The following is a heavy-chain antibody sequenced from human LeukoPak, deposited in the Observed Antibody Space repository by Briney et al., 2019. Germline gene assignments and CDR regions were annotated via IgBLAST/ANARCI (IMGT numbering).Heavy chain of an antibody. Sequence: GASVKVSCTASGYTFPSYGISWVRQAPGQGLEWMGWISTFTGNTNYAQKFQDRVTMTTDTSTSTAYMELRSLRSDDTAMYYCARGVWGDAFDIWGQGTTVTLSS. D-gene: IGHD7-27*01. CDR2: ISTFTGNT. CDR1: GYTFPSYG. J-gene: IGHJ3*02. V-gene: IGHV1-18*01. CDR3: ARGVWGDAFDI.